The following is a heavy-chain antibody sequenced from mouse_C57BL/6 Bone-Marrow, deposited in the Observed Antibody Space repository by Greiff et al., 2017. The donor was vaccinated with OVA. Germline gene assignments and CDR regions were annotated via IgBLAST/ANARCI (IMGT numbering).Heavy chain of an antibody. J-gene: IGHJ4*01. CDR3: ARDAGLAGY. Sequence: EVKLVESGGGLVQSGRSLRLSCATSGFTFSDFYMEWVRQAPGKGLEWIAASRNKANDYTTEYSASVKGRFIVSRDTSQSILYLQMNALRAEDTAIYYCARDAGLAGYWGQGTSVTVSS. V-gene: IGHV7-1*01. CDR2: SRNKANDYTT. CDR1: GFTFSDFY.